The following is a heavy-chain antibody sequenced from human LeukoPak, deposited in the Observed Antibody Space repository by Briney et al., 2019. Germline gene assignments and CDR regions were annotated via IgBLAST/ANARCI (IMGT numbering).Heavy chain of an antibody. V-gene: IGHV4-39*01. CDR3: ARLDSRSSGDF. J-gene: IGHJ4*02. CDR1: GGSISSSSYY. CDR2: IYYSGST. Sequence: PSETLSLTCTVSGGSISSSSYYWGWIRQPPGKGLEWIGSIYYSGSTYYNPSLKSRVTISVDTSKNQFSLKLSSVTAADTAVYYCARLDSRSSGDFWGQGTLVTVSS. D-gene: IGHD3-22*01.